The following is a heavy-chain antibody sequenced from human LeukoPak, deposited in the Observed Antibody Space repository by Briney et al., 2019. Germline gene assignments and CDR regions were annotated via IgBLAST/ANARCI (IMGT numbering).Heavy chain of an antibody. CDR1: GFTVSSNY. CDR3: ARVNSGAYDY. CDR2: IYSDGST. Sequence: GGSLRLSCAASGFTVSSNYMSWVRQAPGKGLEWVSVIYSDGSTYYADFVKGRFTISRDNSKNTLYLQMNSLRAEDTAVYYCARVNSGAYDYWGQGTLVTVSS. V-gene: IGHV3-53*01. D-gene: IGHD2-15*01. J-gene: IGHJ4*02.